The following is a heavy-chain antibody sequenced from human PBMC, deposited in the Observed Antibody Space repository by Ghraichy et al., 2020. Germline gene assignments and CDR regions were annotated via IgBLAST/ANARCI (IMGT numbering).Heavy chain of an antibody. V-gene: IGHV3-23*01. J-gene: IGHJ5*02. CDR1: GFTFSSYA. Sequence: LSLTCAASGFTFSSYAMSWVRQAPGKGLEWVSAISRSGGSTYYAVSVKGLFTISSDNSKNTLYLQMNSMRAEDTAVYYCANDKDPAPYNWFDPGGQGTLLTVFS. CDR3: ANDKDPAPYNWFDP. D-gene: IGHD2-2*01. CDR2: ISRSGGST.